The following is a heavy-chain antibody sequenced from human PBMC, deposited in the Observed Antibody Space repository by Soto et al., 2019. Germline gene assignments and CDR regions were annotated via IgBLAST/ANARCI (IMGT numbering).Heavy chain of an antibody. CDR1: GFTFSSYA. D-gene: IGHD6-13*01. Sequence: GSLRLSCAASGFTFSSYAMIWVRQAPGKGLEWVSAISGSGGSTYYADSVKGRFTISRDNSKNTLYLQMNSLRAEDTAVYYCAKDSSSSWYRDPYWGQGTLVTVSS. CDR2: ISGSGGST. J-gene: IGHJ4*02. V-gene: IGHV3-23*01. CDR3: AKDSSSSWYRDPY.